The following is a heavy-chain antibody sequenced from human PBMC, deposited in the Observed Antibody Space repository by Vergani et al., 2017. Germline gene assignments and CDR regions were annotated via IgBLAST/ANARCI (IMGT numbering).Heavy chain of an antibody. D-gene: IGHD3-10*01. V-gene: IGHV4-59*01. CDR2: IYYSGST. CDR3: AGTALVRGVSFDY. J-gene: IGHJ4*02. Sequence: QVQLQESGPGLVKPSETLSLTCTVSGGSISSYYWSWIRQPPGKGLEWSGYIYYSGSTNYNPSLKSRVTISVDTSKNQFSLKLSSVTAADTAVYYCAGTALVRGVSFDYWGQGTLVTVSS. CDR1: GGSISSYY.